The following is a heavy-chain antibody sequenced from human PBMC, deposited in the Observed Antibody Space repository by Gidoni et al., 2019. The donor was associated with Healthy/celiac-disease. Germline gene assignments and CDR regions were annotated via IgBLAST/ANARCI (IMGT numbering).Heavy chain of an antibody. J-gene: IGHJ4*02. Sequence: QVQLVESGGGLVKPGGSLRLPCAASGFTFSHSYMSWIRQAPGKGLEWVSYISSSSSYTNYADSVKGRFTISRDNAKNSLYLQMNSLRAEDTAVYYCAGEGKRYCTGGVCYTHYWGQGTLVTVSS. CDR2: ISSSSSYT. V-gene: IGHV3-11*06. CDR1: GFTFSHSY. CDR3: AGEGKRYCTGGVCYTHY. D-gene: IGHD2-8*02.